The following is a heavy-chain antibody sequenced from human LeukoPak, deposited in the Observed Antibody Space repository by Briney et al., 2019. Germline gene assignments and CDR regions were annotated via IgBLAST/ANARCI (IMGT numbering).Heavy chain of an antibody. J-gene: IGHJ6*02. CDR1: GYTFTSYG. CDR3: VREVTMVRGVIAFYHYNGMDV. D-gene: IGHD3-10*01. Sequence: ASVKVSCKASGYTFTSYGISWVRQAPGQGLEWMGWISAYNGYTNYAQNFQGRVTMTTDASTSTAYMELRSLRSDDTAVYYCVREVTMVRGVIAFYHYNGMDVWGQGTAVTVSS. V-gene: IGHV1-18*01. CDR2: ISAYNGYT.